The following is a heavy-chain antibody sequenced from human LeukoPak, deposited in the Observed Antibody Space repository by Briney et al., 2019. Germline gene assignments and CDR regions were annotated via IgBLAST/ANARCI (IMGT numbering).Heavy chain of an antibody. CDR2: INPSGGST. V-gene: IGHV1-46*01. CDR1: GYTFTSYY. D-gene: IGHD6-19*01. Sequence: ASVKVSCKASGYTFTSYYMHWVRQAPGQGLEWMGIINPSGGSTSYAQKFQGRVTMTRDTSTSTAYMELRSLRSDDTAVYYCARGGIAVASLFDYWGQGTLVTVSS. J-gene: IGHJ4*02. CDR3: ARGGIAVASLFDY.